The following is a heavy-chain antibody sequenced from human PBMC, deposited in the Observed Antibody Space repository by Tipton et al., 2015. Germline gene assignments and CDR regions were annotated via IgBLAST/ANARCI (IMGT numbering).Heavy chain of an antibody. J-gene: IGHJ4*02. V-gene: IGHV4-31*03. Sequence: TLSLTCSVSGGSISSGTFYWSWIRQHPGKGLECIGYISYSAYTYYNPSLKSRVNISLDTSQNQLSLKLRSVTAADTAVYYCASTAGVVATLDYWGQGTLVTVSS. CDR3: ASTAGVVATLDY. D-gene: IGHD5-12*01. CDR1: GGSISSGTFY. CDR2: ISYSAYT.